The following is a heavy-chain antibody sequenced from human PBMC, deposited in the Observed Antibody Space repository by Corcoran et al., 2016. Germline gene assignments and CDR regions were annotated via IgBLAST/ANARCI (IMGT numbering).Heavy chain of an antibody. J-gene: IGHJ5*02. CDR3: ARGVYYDSGSYNWFDP. D-gene: IGHD3-10*01. V-gene: IGHV1-8*01. CDR2: MNPKSGNT. CDR1: GYIFTSYD. Sequence: QVQLVQSGAEVKKPGASVKVSCKASGYIFTSYDINWVRQATGQGLEWMGWMNPKSGNTGYAQKFQGRVTMTRSTSINTAYMELSSLRSEDTAVYYCARGVYYDSGSYNWFDPWGQGTLVTVSS.